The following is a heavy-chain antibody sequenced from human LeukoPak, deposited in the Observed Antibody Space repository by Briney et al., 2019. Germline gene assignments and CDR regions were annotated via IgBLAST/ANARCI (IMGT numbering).Heavy chain of an antibody. Sequence: GGSLRLSCAASGFTFSSYGMHWVRQAPGKGLEWVAVISYDGSNKYYADSVKGRFTISRDNSKNTLYLQMNSLRAEDTAVYYRAKGQQWLARAAYFDYWGQGTLVTVSS. CDR3: AKGQQWLARAAYFDY. J-gene: IGHJ4*02. V-gene: IGHV3-30*18. CDR1: GFTFSSYG. CDR2: ISYDGSNK. D-gene: IGHD6-19*01.